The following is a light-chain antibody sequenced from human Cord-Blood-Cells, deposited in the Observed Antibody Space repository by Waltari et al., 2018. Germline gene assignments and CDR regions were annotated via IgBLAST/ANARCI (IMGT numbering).Light chain of an antibody. CDR2: DAS. CDR3: QQYNSYLT. J-gene: IGKJ4*01. CDR1: KSISSW. V-gene: IGKV1-5*01. Sequence: DIQMTQPPSTLSASVGDRVTNTCRASKSISSWLAWYQQKPGKAPKLLIYDASSLESGVPSRFSGSGSGTEFTLTSSSLQPDDFATYYCQQYNSYLTFGGGTKVEIK.